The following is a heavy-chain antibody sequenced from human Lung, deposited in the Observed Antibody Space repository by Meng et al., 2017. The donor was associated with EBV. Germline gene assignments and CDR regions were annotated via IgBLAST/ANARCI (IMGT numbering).Heavy chain of an antibody. J-gene: IGHJ5*02. CDR2: IYDSGST. CDR3: AREYSSSSGLPGP. D-gene: IGHD6-6*01. CDR1: GGSIRFGDYY. V-gene: IGHV4-30-4*08. Sequence: QVRLQESGPGLVKPSQPLSLTCTFSGGSIRFGDYYWSWIRQPPGKGLEWIGYIYDSGSTSYNPSLMSRVTISVDTSRNQFSLKLTSVTAADTAVYYCAREYSSSSGLPGPWGQGTLVTVSS.